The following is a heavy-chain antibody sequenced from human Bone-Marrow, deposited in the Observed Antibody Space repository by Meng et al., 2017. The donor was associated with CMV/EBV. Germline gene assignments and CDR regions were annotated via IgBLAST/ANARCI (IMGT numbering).Heavy chain of an antibody. CDR3: ARGGWELVEAFDI. D-gene: IGHD1-26*01. CDR2: INPNSGGT. Sequence: ASVKVSCKASGYTFTGYYMHWVRQAPGQGLEWMGWINPNSGGTNYAQKFQGRVTMTRDTSISTAYMELSRLRSDDPAVYDWARGGWELVEAFDIWGQGTMVTVSS. V-gene: IGHV1-2*02. J-gene: IGHJ3*02. CDR1: GYTFTGYY.